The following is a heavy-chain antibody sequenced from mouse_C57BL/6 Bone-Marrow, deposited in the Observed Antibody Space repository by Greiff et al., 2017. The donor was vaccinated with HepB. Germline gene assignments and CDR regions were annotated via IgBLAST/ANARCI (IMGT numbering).Heavy chain of an antibody. CDR3: VRHALYPY. Sequence: EVKVVESGGGLVQPKGSLKLSCAASGFSFNTYAMNWVRQAPGKGLEWVARIRSKSNNYATYYADSVKDRFTISRDDSESMLYLQMNNLKTEDTAMYYCVRHALYPYWCQGTLVTVSA. CDR1: GFSFNTYA. V-gene: IGHV10-1*01. CDR2: IRSKSNNYAT. J-gene: IGHJ3*01.